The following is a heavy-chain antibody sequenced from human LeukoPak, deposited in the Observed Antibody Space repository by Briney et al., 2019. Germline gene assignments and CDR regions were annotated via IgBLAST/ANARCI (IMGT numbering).Heavy chain of an antibody. J-gene: IGHJ4*02. CDR3: ARLGSSWDFFDF. D-gene: IGHD6-13*01. Sequence: GGSLRLSCAASGFTLSGYWMSWVRLLPGKGLEWVANIKQDAGEIRYVDSVKGRFTISRDNGKNSVYLQMNSLRVEDTGVYYCARLGSSWDFFDFWGQGTLVTVS. V-gene: IGHV3-7*01. CDR1: GFTLSGYW. CDR2: IKQDAGEI.